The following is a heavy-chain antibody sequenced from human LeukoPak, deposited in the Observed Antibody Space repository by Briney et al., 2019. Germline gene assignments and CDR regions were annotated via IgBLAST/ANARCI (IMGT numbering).Heavy chain of an antibody. D-gene: IGHD4-17*01. CDR1: GFTVSSNY. V-gene: IGHV3-53*01. J-gene: IGHJ4*02. CDR3: ARGLAGDYPDY. CDR2: IYSGGST. Sequence: GGSLRLSCAASGFTVSSNYMSWVRQAPGKGLEWVSVIYSGGSTYYADSVEGRFTISRDNSKNTLYLQMNSLRAEDTAVYYCARGLAGDYPDYWGQGTLVTVSS.